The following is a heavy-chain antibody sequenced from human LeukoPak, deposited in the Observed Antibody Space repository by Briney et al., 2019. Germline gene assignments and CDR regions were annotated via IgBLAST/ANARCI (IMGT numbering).Heavy chain of an antibody. J-gene: IGHJ4*02. CDR3: AKDLSVAVAGDY. CDR1: GFTFSSYG. D-gene: IGHD6-19*01. CDR2: ISGSGGST. Sequence: PGGSLRLSCAASGFTFSSYGMSWVRQAPGKGLEWVSAISGSGGSTYCADSVKGRFTISRDNSKNTLYLQMNSLRAEDTAVYYCAKDLSVAVAGDYWGQGTLVTVSS. V-gene: IGHV3-23*01.